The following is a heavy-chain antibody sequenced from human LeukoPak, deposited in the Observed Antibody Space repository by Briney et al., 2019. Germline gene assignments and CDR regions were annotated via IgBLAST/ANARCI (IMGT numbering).Heavy chain of an antibody. CDR2: IDPSDSYT. V-gene: IGHV5-10-1*01. CDR3: ARLRFWGNWFDP. CDR1: GYTFTSSW. Sequence: GESLKISCKGSGYTFTSSWIGWVRQMPGKGLEWMGRIDPSDSYTNYSPSFQGHVTISADKSISTAYLQWSSLKASDTAMYYCARLRFWGNWFDPWGQGTLVTVSS. J-gene: IGHJ5*02. D-gene: IGHD3-16*01.